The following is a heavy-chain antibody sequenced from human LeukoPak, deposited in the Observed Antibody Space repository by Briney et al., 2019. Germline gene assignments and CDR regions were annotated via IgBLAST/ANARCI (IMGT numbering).Heavy chain of an antibody. Sequence: SETLSLTCTVSGGSISNYHWSRIRQPAGKGLGWIGQIHTSGSTNYNPPLKSRVTMSIDTTEDQVSLTIRSVTAADTAFYYCARRDISSGWSFDYWGQGTLVTVSS. CDR3: ARRDISSGWSFDY. CDR2: IHTSGST. J-gene: IGHJ4*02. CDR1: GGSISNYH. D-gene: IGHD6-19*01. V-gene: IGHV4-4*07.